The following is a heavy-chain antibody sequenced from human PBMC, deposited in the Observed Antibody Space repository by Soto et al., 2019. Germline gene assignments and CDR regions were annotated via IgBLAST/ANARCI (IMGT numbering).Heavy chain of an antibody. Sequence: SSETLSLTCSVSGGSVTNINYFWAWIRHSPGKGMEWIATIYYLGTTFYNPSLRSRVSMTIDSSKNRFSLNLSSVTASDTALYYCARHEYVSSSYDLLDVWGRGTMVTVSS. CDR3: ARHEYVSSSYDLLDV. D-gene: IGHD3-22*01. V-gene: IGHV4-39*01. CDR1: GGSVTNINYF. J-gene: IGHJ3*01. CDR2: IYYLGTT.